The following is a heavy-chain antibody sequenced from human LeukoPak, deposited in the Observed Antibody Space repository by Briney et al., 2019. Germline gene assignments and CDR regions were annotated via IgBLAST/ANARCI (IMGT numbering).Heavy chain of an antibody. CDR1: VGSISSGGYY. V-gene: IGHV4-31*03. Sequence: SETLSLTCTVSVGSISSGGYYWSWIRQHPGKGLEWIGYIYYSGSTYYNPSLKSRVTISVDTSKNQFSLKLSSVTAADTAVYYCARGGGRGFYYDSSGSKLDYWGQGTLVTVSS. CDR2: IYYSGST. CDR3: ARGGGRGFYYDSSGSKLDY. J-gene: IGHJ4*02. D-gene: IGHD3-22*01.